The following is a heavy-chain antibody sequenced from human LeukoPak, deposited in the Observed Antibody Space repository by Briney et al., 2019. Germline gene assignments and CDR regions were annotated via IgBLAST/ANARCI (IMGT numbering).Heavy chain of an antibody. CDR1: GYTFTSYY. CDR3: ARGSPVAASY. J-gene: IGHJ4*02. D-gene: IGHD2-15*01. Sequence: ASVKVSCKASGYTFTSYYMHWVRQAPGQGLEWMGIISPSGGSTSYAQKFQGRATMTRDTSTSTVYTELSSLRSEDTAVYYCARGSPVAASYWGQGTLVTVSS. V-gene: IGHV1-46*01. CDR2: ISPSGGST.